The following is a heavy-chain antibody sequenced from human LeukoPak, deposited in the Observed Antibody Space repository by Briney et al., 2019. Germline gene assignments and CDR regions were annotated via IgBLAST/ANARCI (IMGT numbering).Heavy chain of an antibody. CDR3: ARDHEEYCSGGSCSRFDY. CDR1: GFTFSTYE. V-gene: IGHV3-48*03. J-gene: IGHJ4*02. D-gene: IGHD2-15*01. Sequence: GGSLRLSCAASGFTFSTYEMNWVRQAPGKGLEWVSYISISGSTIYYADSVKGRFTISRDNARNSLYLQMNSLRAEDTAVYYCARDHEEYCSGGSCSRFDYWGQGTLVTVSS. CDR2: ISISGSTI.